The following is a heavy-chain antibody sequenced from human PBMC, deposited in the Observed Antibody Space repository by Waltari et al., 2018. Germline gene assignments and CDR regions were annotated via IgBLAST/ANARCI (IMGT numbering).Heavy chain of an antibody. J-gene: IGHJ6*03. D-gene: IGHD5-18*01. Sequence: GLEWIGYIYYSGSTNYNPSLKSRVTISVYTSKNQFSLKLSSVTAADTAVYYCARYRAMVTGYYYYYMDVWGKGTTVTVSS. CDR3: ARYRAMVTGYYYYYMDV. V-gene: IGHV4-59*01. CDR2: IYYSGST.